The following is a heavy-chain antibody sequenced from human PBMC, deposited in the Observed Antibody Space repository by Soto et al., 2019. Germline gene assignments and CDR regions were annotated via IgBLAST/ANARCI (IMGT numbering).Heavy chain of an antibody. J-gene: IGHJ6*02. Sequence: QVQVVQSGVEVRRPGSSVKVSCKASGDPFKNCVISWVRQAPGQGLVWMGGIIPLFGITDFAQRFQGRLTITTDESTTTAYMELSRLRSEDTATYYCAAELGFGKLSVVWGQGTTVIVSS. D-gene: IGHD3-10*01. CDR3: AAELGFGKLSVV. V-gene: IGHV1-69*01. CDR1: GDPFKNCV. CDR2: IIPLFGIT.